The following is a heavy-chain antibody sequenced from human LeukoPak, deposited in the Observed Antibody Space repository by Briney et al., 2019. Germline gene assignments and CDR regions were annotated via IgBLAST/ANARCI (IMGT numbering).Heavy chain of an antibody. D-gene: IGHD3-22*01. Sequence: PGASLRLSCAASGFTFSSYAMSWVRQAPGKGLEWVSAISGSGGSTNYADSVKGRFTISRDNSKNTLYLQMNSLRAEDTAVYYCAKPYPYYYDSSGYYGAFDIWGQGTMVTVSS. V-gene: IGHV3-23*01. J-gene: IGHJ3*02. CDR2: ISGSGGST. CDR1: GFTFSSYA. CDR3: AKPYPYYYDSSGYYGAFDI.